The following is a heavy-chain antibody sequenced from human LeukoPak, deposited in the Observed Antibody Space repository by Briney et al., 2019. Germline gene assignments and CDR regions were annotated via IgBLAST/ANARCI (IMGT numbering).Heavy chain of an antibody. CDR2: ISSSSSYI. CDR1: GFTFSSYS. V-gene: IGHV3-21*01. CDR3: ARDDYGSGSYFLDY. Sequence: GGSLRLSCAASGFTFSSYSMNWVRQAPGKGLEWVSSISSSSSYIYYADSVKGRFTISRDNAKNSLYLQMNSLRAEDTAVYYCARDDYGSGSYFLDYWGQGTLVTVSS. J-gene: IGHJ4*02. D-gene: IGHD3-10*01.